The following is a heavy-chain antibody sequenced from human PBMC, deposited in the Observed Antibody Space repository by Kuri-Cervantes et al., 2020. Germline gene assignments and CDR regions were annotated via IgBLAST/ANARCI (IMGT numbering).Heavy chain of an antibody. D-gene: IGHD2-2*01. Sequence: SETLSLTCTVSGGSISSSSYYWGWIRQPPGKGLEWIGSIYYSGSTYYNPSLKSRVTISVDTSKKQFSLKLSSVTAADTAVYYCARGTHCSSSTNCQSPYNWFDPWGQGTLVTVSS. V-gene: IGHV4-39*01. CDR1: GGSISSSSYY. J-gene: IGHJ5*02. CDR3: ARGTHCSSSTNCQSPYNWFDP. CDR2: IYYSGST.